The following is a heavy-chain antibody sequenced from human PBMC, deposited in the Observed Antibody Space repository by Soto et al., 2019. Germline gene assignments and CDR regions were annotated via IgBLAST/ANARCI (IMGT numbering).Heavy chain of an antibody. J-gene: IGHJ4*02. CDR1: GGSISSYY. CDR3: ARHNYGSGSTYFEY. Sequence: QVQLQESGPGLVKPSETLSLTCTVSGGSISSYYWSWIRQPPGKGLEWIGYIYYSGSTHYNPSLKSRVTISVDTSKNQFSLKLNSMTAADTAVYYCARHNYGSGSTYFEYWGQGTLVTVSS. D-gene: IGHD3-10*01. V-gene: IGHV4-59*08. CDR2: IYYSGST.